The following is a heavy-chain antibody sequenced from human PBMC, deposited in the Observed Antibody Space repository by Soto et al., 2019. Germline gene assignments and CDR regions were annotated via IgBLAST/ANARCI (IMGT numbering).Heavy chain of an antibody. CDR2: ISGSGGTT. CDR3: AKDARHGGNSPLDY. J-gene: IGHJ4*02. D-gene: IGHD4-4*01. Sequence: EVQLLESGGGLGQPGGSLRLSCAASGFTFSSYAISWVRQAPGKGLEWVSIISGSGGTTYYSDSVKGRFTISRDHSKNTVFLQMDGLRAEDTAIYYCAKDARHGGNSPLDYWGQGTLVSVSS. CDR1: GFTFSSYA. V-gene: IGHV3-23*01.